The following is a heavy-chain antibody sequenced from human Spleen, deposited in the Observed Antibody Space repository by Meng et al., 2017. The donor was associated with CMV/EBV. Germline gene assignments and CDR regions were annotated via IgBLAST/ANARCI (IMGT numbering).Heavy chain of an antibody. CDR3: TTDRPDYYGSGSYNWFDP. V-gene: IGHV3-15*01. D-gene: IGHD3-10*01. J-gene: IGHJ5*02. CDR1: NAW. Sequence: NAWRSWVRQAPGKGLEWVGRIKSKTDGGTTDYAAPVKGRFTISRDDSKNTLYLQMNSLKTEDTAVYYCTTDRPDYYGSGSYNWFDPWGQGTLVTVSS. CDR2: IKSKTDGGTT.